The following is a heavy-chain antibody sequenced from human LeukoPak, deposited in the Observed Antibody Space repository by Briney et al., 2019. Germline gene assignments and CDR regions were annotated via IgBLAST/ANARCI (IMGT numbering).Heavy chain of an antibody. CDR2: IWYDGSNK. CDR3: AKGGYNYGIDY. J-gene: IGHJ4*02. V-gene: IGHV3-30*02. D-gene: IGHD5-18*01. CDR1: GFTFSSHG. Sequence: GGSLRLSCAASGFTFSSHGMHWVRQAPGKGLEWAAFIWYDGSNKYYADSVKGRFTISRDNSKNTLYLQMNSLRAEDTAVYYGAKGGYNYGIDYWGQGTLVTVSS.